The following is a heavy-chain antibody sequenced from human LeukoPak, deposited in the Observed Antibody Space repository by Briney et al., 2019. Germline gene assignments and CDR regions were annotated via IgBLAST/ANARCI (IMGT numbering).Heavy chain of an antibody. V-gene: IGHV3-33*01. D-gene: IGHD1-26*01. J-gene: IGHJ4*02. CDR1: GFTFSSYG. CDR2: IWYDGSNK. Sequence: GRSLRLSCAASGFTFSSYGMHWVRQAPGKGLEWVAVIWYDGSNKYYADSVKGRFTISRDNSKNTLYLQMNSLRAEDTAAYYCAREEVGAPGDYWGQGTLVTVSS. CDR3: AREEVGAPGDY.